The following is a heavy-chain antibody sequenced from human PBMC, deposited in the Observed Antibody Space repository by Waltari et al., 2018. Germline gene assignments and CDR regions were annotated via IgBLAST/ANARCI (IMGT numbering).Heavy chain of an antibody. V-gene: IGHV1-2*06. D-gene: IGHD3-22*01. Sequence: QVQLVQSGAEVKKPGASVQVSCEASGYTFTGTCSHRGRQAPGQGLEWMGRINPNTGDTTYAQEFQGRVTMTRDTSISTAYMELTSLRSEDTAVYYCARDWGYYSDTSGYPSNWFGPWGQGTLVTVSS. CDR1: GYTFTGTC. CDR3: ARDWGYYSDTSGYPSNWFGP. CDR2: INPNTGDT. J-gene: IGHJ5*02.